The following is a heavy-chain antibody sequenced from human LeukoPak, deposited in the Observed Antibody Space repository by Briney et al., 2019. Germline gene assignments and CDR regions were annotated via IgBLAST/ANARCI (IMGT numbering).Heavy chain of an antibody. V-gene: IGHV4-34*01. Sequence: SETLSLTCAVYGGSFSGYYWSWIRQPPGKGLEWIGEINHSGSTDYNPSLKSRVTISVDTSKNQLSLMLSSVTAADTAVYYCARRDSSGYYNYWGQGTLVTVSS. CDR3: ARRDSSGYYNY. CDR2: INHSGST. D-gene: IGHD3-22*01. J-gene: IGHJ4*02. CDR1: GGSFSGYY.